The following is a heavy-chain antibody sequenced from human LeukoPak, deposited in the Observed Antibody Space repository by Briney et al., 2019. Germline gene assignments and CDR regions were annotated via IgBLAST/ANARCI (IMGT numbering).Heavy chain of an antibody. Sequence: PSETLSLTCTVSGGSISSSSYYWGWIRQPPGKGLEWIGSIYYSGSTYYNPSLKSRVTISVDTSKNQFSLKLSSVTAADTAVYYCARTIARYCSSTSCYIFDYWGQGTLVTVSS. V-gene: IGHV4-39*01. CDR1: GGSISSSSYY. J-gene: IGHJ4*02. CDR2: IYYSGST. CDR3: ARTIARYCSSTSCYIFDY. D-gene: IGHD2-2*02.